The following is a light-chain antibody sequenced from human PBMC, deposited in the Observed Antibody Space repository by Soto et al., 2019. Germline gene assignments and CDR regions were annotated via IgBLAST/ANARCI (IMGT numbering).Light chain of an antibody. J-gene: IGKJ2*01. Sequence: EIVLTQSPATLSLSPGERATLSCRASQSVGSSLAWYQQKPGQAPRLLINDSSNRATGIPARFSGSGSGTDFTLTISSLEPEDFAVYYCQQYVTSPYIFGQGTKLEIK. CDR2: DSS. V-gene: IGKV3-11*01. CDR3: QQYVTSPYI. CDR1: QSVGSS.